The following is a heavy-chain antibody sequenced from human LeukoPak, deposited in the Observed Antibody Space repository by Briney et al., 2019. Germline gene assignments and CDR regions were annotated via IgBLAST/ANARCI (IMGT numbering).Heavy chain of an antibody. Sequence: ASVKVSCKVSGYTLTELSMHWVRQAPGKGLEWMGGFDPEDGETIYAQKFQGRVTMTEDTSTDTAYMELSSLRSEDTAVYYCATAKYYDFWSGYFYWGQGTLVTVSS. V-gene: IGHV1-24*01. CDR1: GYTLTELS. J-gene: IGHJ4*02. D-gene: IGHD3-3*01. CDR2: FDPEDGET. CDR3: ATAKYYDFWSGYFY.